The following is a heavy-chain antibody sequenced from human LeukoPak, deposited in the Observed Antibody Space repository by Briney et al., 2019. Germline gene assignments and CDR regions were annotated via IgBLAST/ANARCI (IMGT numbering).Heavy chain of an antibody. CDR1: GGSFSSYA. Sequence: SSVKVSCKASGGSFSSYAISWVRQAPGQGLEWMGRIIPILGMANYAQQFQGRVTITADKSTSTAYMELSSLRSEDTAVYYCAREAAQYYYDSSGYYKNIDPFDPWGQGTLVTVSS. J-gene: IGHJ5*02. D-gene: IGHD3-22*01. CDR3: AREAAQYYYDSSGYYKNIDPFDP. V-gene: IGHV1-69*04. CDR2: IIPILGMA.